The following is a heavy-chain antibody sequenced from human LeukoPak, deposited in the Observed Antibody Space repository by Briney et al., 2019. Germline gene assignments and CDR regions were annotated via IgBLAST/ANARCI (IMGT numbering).Heavy chain of an antibody. V-gene: IGHV4-39*01. CDR3: ARHSSGAHAFDI. CDR2: IYYSGST. J-gene: IGHJ3*02. Sequence: SETLSLTCTVSGGSNSSNDYYWDWIRQPPGMGLEYIGSIYYSGSTYYNPSLKSRVTISVDTSKNQFSLKLSSVTAADTAVYYCARHSSGAHAFDIWGQGTMVTVSS. CDR1: GGSNSSNDYY. D-gene: IGHD6-19*01.